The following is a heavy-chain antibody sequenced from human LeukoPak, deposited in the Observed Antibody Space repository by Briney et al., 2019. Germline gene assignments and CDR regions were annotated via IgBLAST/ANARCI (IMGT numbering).Heavy chain of an antibody. CDR3: ARTCTMVRGFFTYNWFDP. D-gene: IGHD3-10*01. CDR2: IYPGDSDT. CDR1: GYSFTSYW. V-gene: IGHV5-51*01. Sequence: GESLKISCKGSGYSFTSYWIGWVRQMPGKGLEWMGIIYPGDSDTRYSPSFQGQVTISADKSISTAYLQWSSLKASDTAMYYCARTCTMVRGFFTYNWFDPWGQGTLVTVSS. J-gene: IGHJ5*02.